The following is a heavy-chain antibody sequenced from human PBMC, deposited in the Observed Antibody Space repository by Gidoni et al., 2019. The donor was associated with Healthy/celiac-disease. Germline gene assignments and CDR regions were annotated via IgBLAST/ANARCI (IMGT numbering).Heavy chain of an antibody. CDR2: ISYDGSNK. CDR1: GFPFSSYA. CDR3: ARDMGSPLNAFDI. Sequence: QVQLVESGGGVVQPGRSLRLSCAASGFPFSSYAMHWVRQAPGKGLEWVAVISYDGSNKYYADSVKGRFTISRDNSKNTLYLQMNSLRAEDTAVYYCARDMGSPLNAFDIWGQGTMVTVSS. D-gene: IGHD2-15*01. V-gene: IGHV3-30*01. J-gene: IGHJ3*02.